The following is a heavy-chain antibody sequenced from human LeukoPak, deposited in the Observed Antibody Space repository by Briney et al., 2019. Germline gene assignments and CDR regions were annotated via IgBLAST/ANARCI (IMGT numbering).Heavy chain of an antibody. Sequence: VASVKVSCKASGGTFSSYAISWVRQAPGQGLEWMGGIIPIFGTANYAQKFQGRVTITTDESTSTACMELSRLRSDDTAVYYCARETPLRAFDYWGQGTLVTVSS. CDR2: IIPIFGTA. CDR1: GGTFSSYA. J-gene: IGHJ4*02. D-gene: IGHD4-17*01. CDR3: ARETPLRAFDY. V-gene: IGHV1-69*05.